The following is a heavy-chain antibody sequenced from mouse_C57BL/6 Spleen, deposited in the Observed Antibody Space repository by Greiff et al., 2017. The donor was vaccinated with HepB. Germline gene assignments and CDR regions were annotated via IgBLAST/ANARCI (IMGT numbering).Heavy chain of an antibody. Sequence: EVKLEESGGGLVQPGGSLKLSCAASGFTFSDYGMAWVRQAPRKGPEWVAFISNLAYSIYYADTVTGRFTISRENAKNTLYLEMSSLRSEDTAMYYCASYSSGFAYWGQGTLVTVSA. V-gene: IGHV5-15*04. J-gene: IGHJ3*01. D-gene: IGHD3-2*02. CDR3: ASYSSGFAY. CDR2: ISNLAYSI. CDR1: GFTFSDYG.